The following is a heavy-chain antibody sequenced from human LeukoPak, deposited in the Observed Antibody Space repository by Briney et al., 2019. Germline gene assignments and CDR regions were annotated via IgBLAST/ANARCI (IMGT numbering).Heavy chain of an antibody. CDR1: GFTFDDYA. Sequence: GRSLRLSCAASGFTFDDYAMHWVRQAPGKGLEWVSGISWNSGSIGYADSVKGRFTISRDNAKNSLYLQMNSLRAEDTALYYCAKDYYPRGYSYGFAYWGQGTLVTVSS. J-gene: IGHJ4*02. CDR3: AKDYYPRGYSYGFAY. D-gene: IGHD5-18*01. CDR2: ISWNSGSI. V-gene: IGHV3-9*01.